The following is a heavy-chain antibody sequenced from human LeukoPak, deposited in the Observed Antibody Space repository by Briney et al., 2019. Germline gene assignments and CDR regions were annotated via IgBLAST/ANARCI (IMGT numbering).Heavy chain of an antibody. CDR2: ISGSGAST. D-gene: IGHD2-2*01. CDR3: AKEPREMGYCSRTNCVAGRSVDY. Sequence: TGGSLRLYCAASGFTFSSYAMSWVRQTPWKGLEWVSAISGSGASTYYADSVKGRLTISRDNSKNTLYLQMNSLRAEDTAVYYCAKEPREMGYCSRTNCVAGRSVDYWGQGTLVTVSS. J-gene: IGHJ4*02. V-gene: IGHV3-23*01. CDR1: GFTFSSYA.